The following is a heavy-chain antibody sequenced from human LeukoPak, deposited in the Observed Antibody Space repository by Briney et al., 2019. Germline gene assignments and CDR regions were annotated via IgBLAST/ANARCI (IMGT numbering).Heavy chain of an antibody. Sequence: AASVKVSCKVSGYTLTELSMHWVRQAPGKGLEWMGGFDPEDGETIYAQKFQGRVTMTEDTSTDTAYMELSSLRSEDTAVYYCATGLISTSWGPQSSYCSGGSCYHVDAFDIWGQGTMVTVSS. V-gene: IGHV1-24*01. CDR1: GYTLTELS. CDR3: ATGLISTSWGPQSSYCSGGSCYHVDAFDI. CDR2: FDPEDGET. D-gene: IGHD2-15*01. J-gene: IGHJ3*02.